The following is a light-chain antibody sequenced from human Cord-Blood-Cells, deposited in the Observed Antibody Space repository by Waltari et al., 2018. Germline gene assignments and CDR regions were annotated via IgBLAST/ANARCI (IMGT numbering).Light chain of an antibody. J-gene: IGLJ3*02. Sequence: SPGKTVTISCTRSSGSIASNYVQWYQQRPGSSPTTVIYEDNQRPSGVPDRFSGSIDSSSNSASLTISGLKTEDEADYYCQSYDSSNWVFGGGTKLTVL. CDR2: EDN. V-gene: IGLV6-57*01. CDR3: QSYDSSNWV. CDR1: SGSIASNY.